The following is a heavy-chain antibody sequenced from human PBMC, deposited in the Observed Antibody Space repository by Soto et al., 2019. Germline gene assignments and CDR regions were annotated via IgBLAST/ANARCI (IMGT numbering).Heavy chain of an antibody. CDR3: ARVNFGYSTIQYYFDY. D-gene: IGHD5-18*01. V-gene: IGHV4-30-4*01. J-gene: IGHJ4*02. CDR1: GGSISSGDYY. Sequence: QVQLQESGPGLVKPSQTLSLTCTVSGGSISSGDYYWSWIRQPPGKGLEWIGYIYYSGSTYYNPSLKRRVTISVDTSKNQFSLKLSSVTAADTAVYYCARVNFGYSTIQYYFDYWGQGTLVTVSS. CDR2: IYYSGST.